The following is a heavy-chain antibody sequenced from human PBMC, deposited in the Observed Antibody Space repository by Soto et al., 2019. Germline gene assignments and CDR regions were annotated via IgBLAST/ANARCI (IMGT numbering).Heavy chain of an antibody. D-gene: IGHD3-3*01. V-gene: IGHV1-18*01. Sequence: RASVKVSCKASGYTFTSYGISWVRQAPGQGLEWMGWISAYNGNTNYAQKLQGRVTMTTDTSTSTAYMELRSLRSDDTAVYYCARGTDYDFWSGYSRRYGMDVWGQGTTVTVSS. J-gene: IGHJ6*02. CDR1: GYTFTSYG. CDR2: ISAYNGNT. CDR3: ARGTDYDFWSGYSRRYGMDV.